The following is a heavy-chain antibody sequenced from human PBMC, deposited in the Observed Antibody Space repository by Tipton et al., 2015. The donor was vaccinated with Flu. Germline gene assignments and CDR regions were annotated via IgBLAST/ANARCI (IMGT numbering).Heavy chain of an antibody. J-gene: IGHJ6*02. V-gene: IGHV1-18*01. D-gene: IGHD3-10*01. CDR3: ARHILWFGEGGMDV. CDR1: GYDVTQYG. Sequence: QVQLVQSGAEVKKPGASVKVSCKASGYDVTQYGISWVRQAPGQGLQWMGWISAHTGQANYAQNFRGRVTMTADTSTMTASMELRSLTSGDTAVYYCARHILWFGEGGMDVWGQGTTVTVS. CDR2: ISAHTGQA.